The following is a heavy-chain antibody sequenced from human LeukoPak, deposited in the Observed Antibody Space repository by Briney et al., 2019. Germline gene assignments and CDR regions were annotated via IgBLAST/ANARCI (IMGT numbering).Heavy chain of an antibody. CDR1: GGSISSSSYY. Sequence: SETPSLTCTVSGGSISSSSYYWGWIRQPPGKGLEWIGSIYYSGSTYYNPSLKSRVTISVDTSKNQFSLKLSSVTAADTAVYYRARQKSGGSCYSDYWGQGTLVTVSS. D-gene: IGHD2-15*01. CDR3: ARQKSGGSCYSDY. V-gene: IGHV4-39*01. CDR2: IYYSGST. J-gene: IGHJ4*02.